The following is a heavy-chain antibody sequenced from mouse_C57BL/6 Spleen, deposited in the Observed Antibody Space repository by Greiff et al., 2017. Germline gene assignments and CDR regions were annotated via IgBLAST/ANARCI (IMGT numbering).Heavy chain of an antibody. D-gene: IGHD1-1*01. CDR3: ARQRDYYGSSLFDY. V-gene: IGHV5-9*01. J-gene: IGHJ2*01. CDR1: GFTFSSYT. Sequence: EVKLVESGGGLVKPGGSLKLSCAASGFTFSSYTMSWVRQTPEKRLEWVATISGGGGNTYYPDSVKGRFTISRDNAKNTLYLQMSSLRSEDTALYYCARQRDYYGSSLFDYWGQGTTLTVSS. CDR2: ISGGGGNT.